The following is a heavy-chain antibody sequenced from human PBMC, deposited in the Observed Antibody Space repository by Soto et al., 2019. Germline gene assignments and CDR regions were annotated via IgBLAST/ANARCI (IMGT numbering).Heavy chain of an antibody. CDR1: GFTFSSYA. J-gene: IGHJ5*02. CDR3: ARQSNSNIVVVPAAIVVPWFDP. CDR2: ISGSGGST. V-gene: IGHV3-23*01. Sequence: PGGSLRLPCAASGFTFSSYAMSWVRQAPGKGLEWVSAISGSGGSTYYADSVKGRFTISRDNSKNTLYLQMNSLTAADTAVYYCARQSNSNIVVVPAAIVVPWFDPWGQGTLVTSPQ. D-gene: IGHD2-2*01.